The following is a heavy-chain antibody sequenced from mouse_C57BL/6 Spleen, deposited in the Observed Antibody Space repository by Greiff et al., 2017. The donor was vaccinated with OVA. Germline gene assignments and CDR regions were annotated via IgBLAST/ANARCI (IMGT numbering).Heavy chain of an antibody. J-gene: IGHJ3*01. V-gene: IGHV1-18*01. Sequence: EVKLQESGPELVKPGASVKIPCKASGYTFTDYNMDWVKQSHGKSLEWIGDINPNNGGTIYNQKFKGKATLTVDKSSSTAYMELRSLTSEDTAVYYCARTGYIPFAYWGQGTLVTVSA. CDR3: ARTGYIPFAY. CDR2: INPNNGGT. CDR1: GYTFTDYN. D-gene: IGHD1-2*01.